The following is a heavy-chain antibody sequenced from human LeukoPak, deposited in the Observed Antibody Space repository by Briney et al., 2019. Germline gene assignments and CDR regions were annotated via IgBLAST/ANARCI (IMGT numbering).Heavy chain of an antibody. D-gene: IGHD3-10*01. CDR1: GYSISSGYY. CDR3: AREYYYGSGTYYFDY. V-gene: IGHV4-38-2*02. CDR2: IYHSGNT. J-gene: IGHJ4*02. Sequence: SETLSLTCTVSGYSISSGYYWGWIRQPPGKGLEWIGSIYHSGNTYYNPSLKSRVTISVDTSKNQFSLKLSSVTAADTAVYYCAREYYYGSGTYYFDYWGRGTLLTVSS.